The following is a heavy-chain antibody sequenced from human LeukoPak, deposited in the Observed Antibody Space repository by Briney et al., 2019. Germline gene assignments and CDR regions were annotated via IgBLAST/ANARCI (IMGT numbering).Heavy chain of an antibody. V-gene: IGHV1-69*04. CDR1: GGTFSSYA. Sequence: SVKVSCKASGGTFSSYAISWVRQAPGQGLEWMGRIIPILGIANYAQKFQGRVTITADKSTSTAYMELSSLRSEDTAVYYCARDQSGGQVYLDAFDIWGQGTMVTVSS. D-gene: IGHD4-23*01. CDR2: IIPILGIA. J-gene: IGHJ3*02. CDR3: ARDQSGGQVYLDAFDI.